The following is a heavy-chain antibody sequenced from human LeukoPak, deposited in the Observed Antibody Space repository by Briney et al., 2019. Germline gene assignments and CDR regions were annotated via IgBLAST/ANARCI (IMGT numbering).Heavy chain of an antibody. J-gene: IGHJ5*02. Sequence: GGSLRLSCAASGFTFSDYWMSWVRQAPGKGLEWVANIKPDGSQIYYVASVKGRFTISRDNAKGSLYLQMNSLRAEDTAVYYCARLILRGSSWQHNWFDPWGQGTLVTVSS. CDR1: GFTFSDYW. V-gene: IGHV3-7*01. D-gene: IGHD6-13*01. CDR2: IKPDGSQI. CDR3: ARLILRGSSWQHNWFDP.